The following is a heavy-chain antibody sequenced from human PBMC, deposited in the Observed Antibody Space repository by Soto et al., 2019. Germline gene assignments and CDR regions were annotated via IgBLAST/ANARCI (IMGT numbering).Heavy chain of an antibody. Sequence: ASVKVSCKTSGYTFTSFGVSWVRQAPGQGLEWLGWISAYNGNTNYAQKFQGRVTMTTDTSTSTADMELRGLRSDDTAVYYCARASGGWSNNWFDPWAQGTLVTVSS. V-gene: IGHV1-18*01. J-gene: IGHJ5*02. CDR3: ARASGGWSNNWFDP. D-gene: IGHD6-19*01. CDR1: GYTFTSFG. CDR2: ISAYNGNT.